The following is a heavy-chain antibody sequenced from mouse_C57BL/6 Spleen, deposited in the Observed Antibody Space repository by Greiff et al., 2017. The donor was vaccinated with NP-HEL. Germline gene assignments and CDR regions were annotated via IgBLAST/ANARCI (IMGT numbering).Heavy chain of an antibody. D-gene: IGHD1-1*01. CDR1: GYTFTGYW. V-gene: IGHV1-9*01. J-gene: IGHJ1*03. Sequence: QVQLKQSGAELMKPGASVKLSCKATGYTFTGYWIEWVKQRPGHGLEWIGEILPGSGSTNYNEKFKGKATFTADTSSNTAYMQLSSLTTEDSAIYYCARAVYYGSSYDWYFDVWGTGTTVTVSS. CDR3: ARAVYYGSSYDWYFDV. CDR2: ILPGSGST.